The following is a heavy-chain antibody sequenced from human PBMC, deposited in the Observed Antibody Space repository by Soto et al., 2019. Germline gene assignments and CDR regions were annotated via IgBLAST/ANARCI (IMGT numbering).Heavy chain of an antibody. J-gene: IGHJ4*02. CDR3: ARRVPGLYFDC. V-gene: IGHV5-51*01. Sequence: GESLKISCKGSGYMFGTNWIGWVRQMPGKGLEWVGIIYPGDSETRYSPSFQGQVIISADESISTAYLQWSSLRASDTAMYYCARRVPGLYFDCWGQGTLVTVSS. CDR2: IYPGDSET. D-gene: IGHD2-2*01. CDR1: GYMFGTNW.